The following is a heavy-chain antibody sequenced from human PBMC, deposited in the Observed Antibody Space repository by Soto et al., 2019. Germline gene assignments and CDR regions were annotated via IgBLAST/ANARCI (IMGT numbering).Heavy chain of an antibody. V-gene: IGHV4-4*02. CDR3: ATQTYSYNWHH. CDR1: SGSISSRNW. D-gene: IGHD1-1*01. J-gene: IGHJ5*02. Sequence: SETLSLTCGFSSGSISSRNWWIWVRQPPGKGLEWIGEISHSGRTNYNPSLESRVTMSVDKSRNQFYLKLNFVTAADTAVYYCATQTYSYNWHHWGQGTLVTVSS. CDR2: ISHSGRT.